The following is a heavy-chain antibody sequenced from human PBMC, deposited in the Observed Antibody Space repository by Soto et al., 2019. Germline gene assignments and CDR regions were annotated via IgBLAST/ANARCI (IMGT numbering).Heavy chain of an antibody. D-gene: IGHD2-2*01. CDR2: ISGSGGST. CDR3: AKDFKRGDIVVVPAAYFDY. J-gene: IGHJ4*02. CDR1: GFTFSSYA. V-gene: IGHV3-23*01. Sequence: TGGSLRLSCAASGFTFSSYAMSWVRQAPGKGLEWVSAISGSGGSTYYADSVKGRFTISRDNSKNTLYLQMNSLRAEDTAVYYCAKDFKRGDIVVVPAAYFDYWGQGSLVTVSS.